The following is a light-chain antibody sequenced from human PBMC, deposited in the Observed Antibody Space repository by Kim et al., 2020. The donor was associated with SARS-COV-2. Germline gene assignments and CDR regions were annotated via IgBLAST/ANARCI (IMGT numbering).Light chain of an antibody. J-gene: IGLJ3*02. Sequence: GQRVCVARCGGRSKCGRSGVDWCRGRAGRAPRLRIYRGKGRPSGVPDRCSGSESGAAASLAISGLRSEDGGDYYCAAWDGSLSAVVFGGGTQLTVL. CDR3: AAWDGSLSAVV. CDR2: RGK. V-gene: IGLV1-47*01. CDR1: RSKCGRSG.